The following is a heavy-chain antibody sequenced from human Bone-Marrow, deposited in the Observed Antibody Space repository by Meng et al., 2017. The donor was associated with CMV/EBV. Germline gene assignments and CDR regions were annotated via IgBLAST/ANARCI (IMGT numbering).Heavy chain of an antibody. V-gene: IGHV1-18*01. CDR1: GYTFTSYG. J-gene: IGHJ6*01. Sequence: ASVKGSCKASGYTFTSYGISWVRQAPGQGLEWMGWISAYNGNTNYAQKLQGRVTMTTDTSTSTAYMELRSLRSDDTAVYYCARAAENYDFWSGYYYYYYGMAVWGQGTTVTVSS. D-gene: IGHD3-3*01. CDR2: ISAYNGNT. CDR3: ARAAENYDFWSGYYYYYYGMAV.